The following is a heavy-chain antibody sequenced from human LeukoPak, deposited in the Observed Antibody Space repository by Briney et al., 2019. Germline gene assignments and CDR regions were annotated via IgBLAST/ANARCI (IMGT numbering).Heavy chain of an antibody. CDR3: AGAMYYYDSSGYDY. Sequence: GRSLRLSCAASGFTFSSYAMHWVRQAPGKGLEWVAVISYDGSNKHYADSVKGRFTISRDNSKNTLYLQMNSLRAEDTAVYYCAGAMYYYDSSGYDYWGQGTLVTVSS. CDR2: ISYDGSNK. D-gene: IGHD3-22*01. V-gene: IGHV3-30*04. J-gene: IGHJ4*02. CDR1: GFTFSSYA.